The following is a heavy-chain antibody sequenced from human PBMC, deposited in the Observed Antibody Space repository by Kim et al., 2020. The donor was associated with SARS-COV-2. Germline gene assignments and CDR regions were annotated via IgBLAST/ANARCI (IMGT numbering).Heavy chain of an antibody. CDR2: A. CDR3: ARPIVATILGY. V-gene: IGHV1-69*02. Sequence: ADHAQKFQGRVTITADKSTSTAYMELSSLRSEDTAVYYWARPIVATILGYWGQGTLVTVSS. J-gene: IGHJ4*02. D-gene: IGHD5-12*01.